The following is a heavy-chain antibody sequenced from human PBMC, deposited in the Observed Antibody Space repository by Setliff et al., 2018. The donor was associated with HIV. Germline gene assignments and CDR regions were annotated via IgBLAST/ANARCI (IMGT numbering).Heavy chain of an antibody. D-gene: IGHD2-15*01. Sequence: PSETLSLTCTVSGVSISSGTYYWSWVRQPAGKGLEWIGRIYTSGSTNYNPSLKSRITISIDTSTNQFSLHLNSVTAADTAVYYCARAKGGPPENWGQGTLVTVSS. J-gene: IGHJ4*02. CDR3: ARAKGGPPEN. CDR1: GVSISSGTYY. V-gene: IGHV4-61*02. CDR2: IYTSGST.